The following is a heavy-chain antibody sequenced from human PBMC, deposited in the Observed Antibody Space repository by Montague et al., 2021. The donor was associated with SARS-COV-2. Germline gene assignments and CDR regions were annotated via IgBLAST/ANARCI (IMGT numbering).Heavy chain of an antibody. CDR1: GGSISSSGYY. Sequence: LVKPTQTLSLTCTVSGGSISSSGYYWGWIRQPPGKGLEWIGSIYYSGSTYYNPSLKSRVTISVDTSKNQFSLKLSSVTAADTAVYYCARDESLAAAVSTPLMYYYASSDSHWGQGTLVTVSS. D-gene: IGHD3-22*01. V-gene: IGHV4-39*02. CDR3: ARDESLAAAVSTPLMYYYASSDSH. J-gene: IGHJ4*02. CDR2: IYYSGST.